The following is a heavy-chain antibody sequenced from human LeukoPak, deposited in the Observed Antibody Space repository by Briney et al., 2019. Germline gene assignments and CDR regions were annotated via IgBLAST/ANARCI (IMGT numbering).Heavy chain of an antibody. V-gene: IGHV3-30*18. CDR3: AKGYYYYYYGMDV. CDR1: GFTFSSYG. D-gene: IGHD1-26*01. CDR2: ISYDGSNK. Sequence: GGSLRLSCAASGFTFSSYGMHWVLQAPGKGLEWVAVISYDGSNKYYADSVKGRFTISRDNSKNTLYLQMNSLRAEDTAVYYCAKGYYYYYYGMDVWGQGTTVTVSS. J-gene: IGHJ6*02.